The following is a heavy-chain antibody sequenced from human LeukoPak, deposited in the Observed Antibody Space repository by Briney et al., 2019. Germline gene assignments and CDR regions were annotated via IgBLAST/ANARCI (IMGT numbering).Heavy chain of an antibody. D-gene: IGHD6-13*01. CDR3: AKDLRSSSWYYFDY. CDR1: GFTFSIYA. V-gene: IGHV3-23*01. CDR2: ISEGGGGT. J-gene: IGHJ4*02. Sequence: GSLLLSCAASGFTFSIYAMTWVRPAPGKGPEWVSTISEGGGGTYYADSVKGRFTISRDNSKNTLYLQMNSLRAEDTAVYYCAKDLRSSSWYYFDYWGQGTRVTGAS.